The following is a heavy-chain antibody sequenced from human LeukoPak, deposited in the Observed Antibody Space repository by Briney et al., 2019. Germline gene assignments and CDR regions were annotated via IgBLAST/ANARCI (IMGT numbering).Heavy chain of an antibody. Sequence: SETLSLTCTVSGGSISSGGYYWSWIRQPPGKGLEWIGYIYHSGSTYYNPSLKSRVTISVDRSKNQFSLKLSSVTAADTAVYYCARGVRGYDILTGYLQGDYYYMDVWGKGTTVTVSS. CDR1: GGSISSGGYY. J-gene: IGHJ6*03. V-gene: IGHV4-30-2*01. D-gene: IGHD3-9*01. CDR2: IYHSGST. CDR3: ARGVRGYDILTGYLQGDYYYMDV.